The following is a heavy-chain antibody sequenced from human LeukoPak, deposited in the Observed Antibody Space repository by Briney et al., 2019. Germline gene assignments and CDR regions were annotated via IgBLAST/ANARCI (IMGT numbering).Heavy chain of an antibody. V-gene: IGHV1-69*04. D-gene: IGHD4-23*01. J-gene: IGHJ4*02. CDR2: IIPILGIA. CDR3: ARGGYGGNGFDY. Sequence: GASVKVSCKASGDTFSRYAISWVRQAPGQGLGWMGRIIPILGIANYAQKFQDRVTINAGKSTSTVYMELSSLRSEDTAVYYCARGGYGGNGFDYWGQGTLVTVSS. CDR1: GDTFSRYA.